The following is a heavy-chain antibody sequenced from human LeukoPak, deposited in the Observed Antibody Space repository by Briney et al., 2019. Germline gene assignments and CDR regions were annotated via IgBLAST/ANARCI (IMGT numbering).Heavy chain of an antibody. CDR3: AREASTPRRYYYYCMDV. V-gene: IGHV4-59*12. CDR2: ISYSGST. J-gene: IGHJ6*03. D-gene: IGHD2-15*01. CDR1: GVSISSYY. Sequence: SETLSLTCTVSGVSISSYYWSWIRQPPGKGLDWIGYISYSGSTNYNPSLKSRVTITVDTSKNQFSLKLSSVTAADTAVYYCAREASTPRRYYYYCMDVWGKGTTVTISS.